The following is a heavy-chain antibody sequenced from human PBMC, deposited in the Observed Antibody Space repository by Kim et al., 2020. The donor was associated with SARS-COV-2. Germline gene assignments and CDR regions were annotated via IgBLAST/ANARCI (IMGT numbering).Heavy chain of an antibody. V-gene: IGHV1-3*01. CDR1: GYIFTNFA. CDR2: INARTGNT. D-gene: IGHD2-8*02. J-gene: IGHJ4*02. CDR3: ARDLFHTGFDY. Sequence: ASVKVSCKASGYIFTNFAIQWVRQAPGQRLEWMGWINARTGNTKFSQQFQGRVTFTRDTSANTAYMELSSLGSEDTAVYYCARDLFHTGFDYWGQGTLVAVSS.